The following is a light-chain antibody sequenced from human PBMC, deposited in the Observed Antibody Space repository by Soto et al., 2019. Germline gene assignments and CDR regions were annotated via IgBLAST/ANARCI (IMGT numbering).Light chain of an antibody. V-gene: IGKV3-20*01. J-gene: IGKJ3*01. CDR3: QQYGSSPVT. CDR1: QSVSSSY. Sequence: EIVLTQSPGTLSLSPGERATLSCRSSQSVSSSYLAWYQQKPGQAPRLIIYGASSRATGIPDRFSGSGSGTDCTLTISRLEPEDFAVYYCQQYGSSPVTLGPGTKVDIK. CDR2: GAS.